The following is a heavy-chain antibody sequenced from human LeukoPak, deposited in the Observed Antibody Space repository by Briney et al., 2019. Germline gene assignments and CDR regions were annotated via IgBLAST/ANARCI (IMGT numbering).Heavy chain of an antibody. D-gene: IGHD3-22*01. V-gene: IGHV1-46*01. Sequence: ASVKVSCKASGYTFTSYYMHWVRQAPGQGLEWMGIINPSGGSTSYAQKFQGRVTMTRDTSTSTVYMELSSLRSEDTAVYYCARVPSYYDSSGYHYGMDVWGQGTTVTVSS. CDR1: GYTFTSYY. J-gene: IGHJ6*02. CDR3: ARVPSYYDSSGYHYGMDV. CDR2: INPSGGST.